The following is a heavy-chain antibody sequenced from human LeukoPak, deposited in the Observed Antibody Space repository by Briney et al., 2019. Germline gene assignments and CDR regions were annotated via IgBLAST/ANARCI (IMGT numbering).Heavy chain of an antibody. CDR2: IYYSGST. V-gene: IGHV4-59*01. D-gene: IGHD5-18*01. CDR3: ARGGEYSYGMIDY. CDR1: GGSISSYY. Sequence: SETLSLTCTVSGGSISSYYWSWIRQLPGKGLEWIGYIYYSGSTNYNPSLKSRVTISVDTSKNQFSLKLSSVPAAHPAVSYCARGGEYSYGMIDYWGQGTLVTLSS. J-gene: IGHJ4*02.